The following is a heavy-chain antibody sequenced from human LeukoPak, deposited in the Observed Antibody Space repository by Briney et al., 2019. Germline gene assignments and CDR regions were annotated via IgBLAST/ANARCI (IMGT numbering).Heavy chain of an antibody. CDR3: ARGWNYYDSSGYYGGFDY. D-gene: IGHD3-22*01. J-gene: IGHJ4*02. CDR1: GFTFSSYS. Sequence: GGSLRLSCAASGFTFSSYSMNWVRQAPGKGLEWVSYISSSSSTIYYADSVKGRFTISRDNAKNSLYLQMNSLRAEDTAVYYCARGWNYYDSSGYYGGFDYWGQGTLVTVSS. V-gene: IGHV3-48*01. CDR2: ISSSSSTI.